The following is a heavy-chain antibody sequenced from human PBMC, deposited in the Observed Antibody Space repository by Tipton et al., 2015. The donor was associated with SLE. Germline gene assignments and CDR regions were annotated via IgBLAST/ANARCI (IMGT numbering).Heavy chain of an antibody. CDR3: AIARKWYCFAF. V-gene: IGHV3-21*01. CDR2: ISSSSSYI. J-gene: IGHJ4*02. CDR1: GFTFSSYS. Sequence: SLRLSCAASGFTFSSYSMNWVRQAPGKGLEWVSSISSSSSYIYYADSVKGRFTISRDNAKNSLYLQMNSLRAEDTAVYYCAIARKWYCFAFWGQGTLATVP. D-gene: IGHD2-8*01.